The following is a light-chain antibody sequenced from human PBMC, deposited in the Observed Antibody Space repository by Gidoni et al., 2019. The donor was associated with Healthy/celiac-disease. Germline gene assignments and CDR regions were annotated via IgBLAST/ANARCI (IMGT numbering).Light chain of an antibody. CDR3: QQYRT. J-gene: IGKJ1*01. CDR2: KAS. Sequence: DIQMTQSPSTLSASVGDRVTITCRASQSISSWLAWYQQKPGKAPKLLIYKASSLESGVPSRFSGSGSGTEFPLTISSLQPYDFATYYCQQYRTFGQGTKVEIK. CDR1: QSISSW. V-gene: IGKV1-5*03.